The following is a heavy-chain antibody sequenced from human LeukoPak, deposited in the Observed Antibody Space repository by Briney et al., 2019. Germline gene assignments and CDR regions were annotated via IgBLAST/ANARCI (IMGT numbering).Heavy chain of an antibody. CDR3: ARDRGYCRGTTCYAYYMDV. J-gene: IGHJ6*03. CDR1: GFTLSSYN. CDR2: ISTSSSTI. Sequence: GGSLRLSCAASGFTLSSYNMYWVRQAPGKGLGWVSYISTSSSTIYYADSVKGRFTISRDNAKNSLYLQMNSLRAEDTAVYYCARDRGYCRGTTCYAYYMDVWGKGTTVTVSS. D-gene: IGHD2-2*01. V-gene: IGHV3-48*01.